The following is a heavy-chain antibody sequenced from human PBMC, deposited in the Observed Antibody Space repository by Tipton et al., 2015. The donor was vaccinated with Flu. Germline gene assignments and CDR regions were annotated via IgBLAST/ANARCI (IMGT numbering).Heavy chain of an antibody. Sequence: TLSLTCAVSGYSISSGYYWGWIRQPPGKGPEWIGSIYHSGSTYYNPSLKSRVTISVDTSKNQFSLKLSSVTAADTAVYYCARADTDYDYVSAYFDYWGQGTLVTVSS. CDR1: GYSISSGYY. CDR2: IYHSGST. J-gene: IGHJ4*02. CDR3: ARADTDYDYVSAYFDY. D-gene: IGHD3-16*01. V-gene: IGHV4-38-2*01.